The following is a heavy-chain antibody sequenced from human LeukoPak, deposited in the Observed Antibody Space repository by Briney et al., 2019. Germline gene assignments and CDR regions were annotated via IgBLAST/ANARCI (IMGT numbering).Heavy chain of an antibody. CDR2: IRSKADSYTT. Sequence: GGSLTLSCAASGFTFSGSAMQWLRQASGKGLEWLGRIRSKADSYTTAYAAAVKGRFIVSRDDSKNTAYLQMNSRKTEDTAVYYCRAAADLNDYWGQGTLVTVSS. V-gene: IGHV3-73*01. CDR1: GFTFSGSA. CDR3: RAAADLNDY. J-gene: IGHJ4*02. D-gene: IGHD6-13*01.